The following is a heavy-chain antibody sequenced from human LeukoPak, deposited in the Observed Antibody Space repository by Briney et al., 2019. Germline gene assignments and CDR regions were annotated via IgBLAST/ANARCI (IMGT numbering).Heavy chain of an antibody. V-gene: IGHV1-69*13. D-gene: IGHD5-18*01. CDR3: ASWAMDDVEDYYYYGMDV. Sequence: SVKVSCKASGGTFSSYAISWVRQAPGQGLEWMGGIIPIFGTANYAQKFQGRVTITADESTSTAYMELSSLRSEDTAVYYCASWAMDDVEDYYYYGMDVWGQGTTVTVSS. CDR1: GGTFSSYA. J-gene: IGHJ6*02. CDR2: IIPIFGTA.